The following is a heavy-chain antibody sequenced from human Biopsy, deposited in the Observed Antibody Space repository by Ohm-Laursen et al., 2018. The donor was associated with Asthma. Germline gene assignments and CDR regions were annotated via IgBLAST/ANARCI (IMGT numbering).Heavy chain of an antibody. J-gene: IGHJ6*02. Sequence: SVKSCKTSVYTFNSAGITWVRQAPGQGLEWMGWISVYNGNTKVAQKLQDRVTMITDTSTSTAYMELRSLRSDDTAVYFCARAVDYSHYYGIDVWGQGTTVTVS. CDR1: VYTFNSAG. CDR3: ARAVDYSHYYGIDV. D-gene: IGHD3-10*01. V-gene: IGHV1-18*01. CDR2: ISVYNGNT.